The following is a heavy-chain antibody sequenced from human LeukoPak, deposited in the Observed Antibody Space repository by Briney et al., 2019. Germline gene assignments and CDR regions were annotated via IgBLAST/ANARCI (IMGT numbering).Heavy chain of an antibody. V-gene: IGHV1-46*01. CDR2: INPSGGST. D-gene: IGHD4-17*01. Sequence: ASVKVSCKASGYTFTSYYMHWVRQAPGQGLEWMGIINPSGGSTSYAQEFQGRVTMTEDTSTDTAYMELSSLRSEDTAVYYCATGGWYNTVTTPRYGHYFDYWGQGTLVTVSS. J-gene: IGHJ4*02. CDR1: GYTFTSYY. CDR3: ATGGWYNTVTTPRYGHYFDY.